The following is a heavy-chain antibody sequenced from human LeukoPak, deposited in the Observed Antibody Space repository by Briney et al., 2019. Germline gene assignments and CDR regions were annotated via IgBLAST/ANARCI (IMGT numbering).Heavy chain of an antibody. CDR2: IRYDGSNK. Sequence: PGGSLRLSCAASGFTFSSYGMHWVRQAPGKGLEWVAFIRYDGSNKYYADSVKGRFTISRDNSKNTLYLQMNSLRAEDTAVYYCASLNRIVVVPAAIIDYWGQGTLVTVSS. CDR3: ASLNRIVVVPAAIIDY. J-gene: IGHJ4*02. V-gene: IGHV3-30*02. CDR1: GFTFSSYG. D-gene: IGHD2-2*01.